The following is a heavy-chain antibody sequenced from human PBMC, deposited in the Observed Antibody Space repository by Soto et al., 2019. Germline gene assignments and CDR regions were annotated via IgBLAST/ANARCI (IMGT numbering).Heavy chain of an antibody. Sequence: EVQLVESGGGLVQPGGSLRLSCAASGFTVSSNYMSWVRQAPGKGREWVSVIYSGGSTYYADSVKGRFTISRDNSKNTLYLQMNSLRAEDTAVYYCARDRPYSSGWYHDYWGQGTLVTVSS. J-gene: IGHJ4*02. CDR3: ARDRPYSSGWYHDY. CDR1: GFTVSSNY. D-gene: IGHD6-19*01. CDR2: IYSGGST. V-gene: IGHV3-66*01.